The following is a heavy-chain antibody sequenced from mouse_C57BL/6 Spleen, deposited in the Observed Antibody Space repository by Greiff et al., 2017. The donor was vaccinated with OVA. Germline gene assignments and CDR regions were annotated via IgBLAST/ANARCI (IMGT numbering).Heavy chain of an antibody. CDR3: VRHSYGEAMDY. Sequence: EVQLVESGGGLVQPKGSLKLSCAASGFSFNTYAMNWVRQAPGKGLEWVARIRSKSNNYATYYADSVKDRFTISRDDSESMLYLQMNNLKTEDTAMYYCVRHSYGEAMDYWGQGTSVTVSS. J-gene: IGHJ4*01. CDR2: IRSKSNNYAT. V-gene: IGHV10-1*01. D-gene: IGHD1-1*01. CDR1: GFSFNTYA.